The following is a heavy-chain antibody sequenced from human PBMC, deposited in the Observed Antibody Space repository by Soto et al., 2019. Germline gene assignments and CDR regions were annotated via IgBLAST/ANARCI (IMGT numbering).Heavy chain of an antibody. D-gene: IGHD3-22*01. CDR2: IKSKPDGGTT. CDR1: GYAFEVAW. CDR3: TTGRRDYYGNSYMDL. Sequence: EMQLGESGGGLVKPGGSLRLSCAVSGYAFEVAWMNWVRQAPGKGLEWVGRIKSKPDGGTTEYAAPVEGRFTISRADSTSTLYLQMNSLRTEDTAVYYCTTGRRDYYGNSYMDLWGKGTTVTVSS. J-gene: IGHJ6*03. V-gene: IGHV3-15*01.